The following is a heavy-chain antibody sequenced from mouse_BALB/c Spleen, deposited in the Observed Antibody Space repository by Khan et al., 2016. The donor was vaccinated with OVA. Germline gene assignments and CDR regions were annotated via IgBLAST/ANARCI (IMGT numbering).Heavy chain of an antibody. J-gene: IGHJ2*01. CDR3: ARGNYYGYYFDY. V-gene: IGHV3-2*02. CDR2: ISYSGVT. Sequence: EVQLQESGPGLVKPSQSLSLTCTVTGYSITSGYAWYWIRQFPGNKLEWMGYISYSGVTSYTPSLKSRISITRDKSKNQFFLQLNSVTTEDTATYYCARGNYYGYYFDYWGQGTTLTVSS. D-gene: IGHD1-1*01. CDR1: GYSITSGYA.